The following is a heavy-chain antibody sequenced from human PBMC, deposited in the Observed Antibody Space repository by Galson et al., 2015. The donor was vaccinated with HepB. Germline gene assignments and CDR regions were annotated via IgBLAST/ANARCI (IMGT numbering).Heavy chain of an antibody. Sequence: SLRLSCAASGFTFSSYAMHWVRQAPGKGLEWVAVISYDGSNKYYADSVKGRFTISRDNSKNTLYLQMNSLRAEDTAVYYCAKGTEYYDILTGPDYWGQGTLVTVSS. D-gene: IGHD3-9*01. V-gene: IGHV3-30*04. CDR2: ISYDGSNK. J-gene: IGHJ4*02. CDR3: AKGTEYYDILTGPDY. CDR1: GFTFSSYA.